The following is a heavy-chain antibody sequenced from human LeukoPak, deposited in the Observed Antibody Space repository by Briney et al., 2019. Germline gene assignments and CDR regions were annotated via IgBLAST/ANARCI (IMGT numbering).Heavy chain of an antibody. CDR1: GYTFNSYG. Sequence: GASVKVSCKASGYTFNSYGINWVRQAPGQGLQWMGWISAYDGSTHYAQDLQGRVTMTTDTFTSTAYMELRSLKTDDTAMYYCASFIVGVHDAFDIWGQGTMVTVSS. CDR3: ASFIVGVHDAFDI. J-gene: IGHJ3*02. D-gene: IGHD1-26*01. V-gene: IGHV1-18*01. CDR2: ISAYDGST.